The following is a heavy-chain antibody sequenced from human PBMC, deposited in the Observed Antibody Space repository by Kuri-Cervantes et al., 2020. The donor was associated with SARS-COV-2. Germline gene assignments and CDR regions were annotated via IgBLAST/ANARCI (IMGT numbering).Heavy chain of an antibody. CDR2: IYWDDDK. CDR1: GFSLSTSGMG. Sequence: SGPTLVKPTQTLTLTCTFSGFSLSTSGMGVGWIRQPPGKALEWLALIYWDDDKRYSPSLNNRLTITKDTSKNQVVLTVTNMDPVDTATYFCAHISSVTSLFHCCGQGTLVTVSS. D-gene: IGHD4-23*01. J-gene: IGHJ4*02. CDR3: AHISSVTSLFHC. V-gene: IGHV2-5*02.